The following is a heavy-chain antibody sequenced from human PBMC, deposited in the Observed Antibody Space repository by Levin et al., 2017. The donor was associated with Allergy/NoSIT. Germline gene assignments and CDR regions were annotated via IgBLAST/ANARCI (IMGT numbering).Heavy chain of an antibody. CDR3: ANRIGYCSSTSCYTRFDY. CDR1: GFTFSSYA. V-gene: IGHV3-23*01. CDR2: ISGSGGST. D-gene: IGHD2-2*02. J-gene: IGHJ4*02. Sequence: GESLKISCAASGFTFSSYAMSWVRQAPGKGLEWVSAISGSGGSTYYADSVKGRFTISRDNSKNTLYLQMNSLRAEDTAVYYCANRIGYCSSTSCYTRFDYWGQGTLVTVSS.